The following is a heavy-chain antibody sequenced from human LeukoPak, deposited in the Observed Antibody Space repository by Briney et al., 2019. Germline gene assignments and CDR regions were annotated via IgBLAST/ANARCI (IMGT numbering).Heavy chain of an antibody. CDR1: GFSFSSYG. D-gene: IGHD1-1*01. V-gene: IGHV3-33*06. Sequence: PGGSLRLSCAASGFSFSSYGTHWVRQAPGKGLEWVAVVWYDGSNQYYADSVRGRFTISRDNSKNILYLQMNSLRAEDTAVYYCAKAKGGTTGDVFDIWGQGTMVTVFS. CDR3: AKAKGGTTGDVFDI. J-gene: IGHJ3*02. CDR2: VWYDGSNQ.